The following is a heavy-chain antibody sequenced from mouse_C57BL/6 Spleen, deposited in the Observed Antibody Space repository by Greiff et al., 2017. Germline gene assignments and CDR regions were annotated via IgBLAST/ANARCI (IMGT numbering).Heavy chain of an antibody. J-gene: IGHJ2*01. Sequence: QVQLKQPGAELVKPGASVKMSCKASGYTFTSYWITWVKQRPGQGLAWIGDIYPGSGSTNYNEKFKSKATLTVDTSSSTAYMQLSSLTSEDSAVYYCASYYGSSSFDYWGQSTTLTVSS. CDR2: IYPGSGST. CDR1: GYTFTSYW. V-gene: IGHV1-55*01. D-gene: IGHD1-1*01. CDR3: ASYYGSSSFDY.